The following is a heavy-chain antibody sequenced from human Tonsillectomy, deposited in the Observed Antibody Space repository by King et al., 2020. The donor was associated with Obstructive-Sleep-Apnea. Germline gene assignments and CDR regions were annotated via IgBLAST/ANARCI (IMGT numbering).Heavy chain of an antibody. CDR3: AKGMGGGPAANLDY. D-gene: IGHD2-2*01. CDR1: GFTFSKFA. V-gene: IGHV3-23*04. Sequence: VQLVESGGGLVQPGGSLRLSCAASGFTFSKFAMSWVRQAPGRGLEWVSAISDSTAGTGSYYADSVKGRFTLSRDNSKNTLYLHMNSLRADDTALYYWAKGMGGGPAANLDYWGQGTLVTVSS. CDR2: ISDSTAGTGS. J-gene: IGHJ4*02.